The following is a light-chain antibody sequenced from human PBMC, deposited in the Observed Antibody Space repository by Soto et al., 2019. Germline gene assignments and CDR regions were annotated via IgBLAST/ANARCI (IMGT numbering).Light chain of an antibody. V-gene: IGKV3-11*01. CDR3: QQRRNWLT. Sequence: EIVLTQSPATLSLSPGERATLSCRASQSVSSYLAWYQQKPGQAPRLLIYDASNRATGIPARFSGSGSGTDFTLTMSSLEPEDFAVYYCQQRRNWLTFGGGTKVEIK. CDR2: DAS. CDR1: QSVSSY. J-gene: IGKJ4*01.